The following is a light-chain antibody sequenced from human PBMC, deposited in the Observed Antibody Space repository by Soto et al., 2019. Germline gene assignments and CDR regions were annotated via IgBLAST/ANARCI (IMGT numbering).Light chain of an antibody. V-gene: IGKV3-15*01. Sequence: EIVLAQSPGTLSLSPGERATLSCRASQSLSNNIYLAWYQQKPGQAPRLLIYGASTRATGIPARFSGSGSGTEFTLTINSLQSEDSAVYYCQQHNQWPITFGQGTRLEIK. CDR1: QSLSNN. J-gene: IGKJ5*01. CDR3: QQHNQWPIT. CDR2: GAS.